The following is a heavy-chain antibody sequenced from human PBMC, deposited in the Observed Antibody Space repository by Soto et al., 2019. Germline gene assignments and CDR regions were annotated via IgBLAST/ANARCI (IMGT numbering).Heavy chain of an antibody. Sequence: PGGSLRLSCAASGFTFSSYWMSWVRQAPGKGLEWVANIKQDGSEKYYVDPVKGRFTISRDNAKNSLCLQMNSLRAEDTAVYYCAREMLGYSSSWYQGDWFDPWGQGTLVTVSS. V-gene: IGHV3-7*03. J-gene: IGHJ5*02. CDR3: AREMLGYSSSWYQGDWFDP. CDR1: GFTFSSYW. CDR2: IKQDGSEK. D-gene: IGHD6-13*01.